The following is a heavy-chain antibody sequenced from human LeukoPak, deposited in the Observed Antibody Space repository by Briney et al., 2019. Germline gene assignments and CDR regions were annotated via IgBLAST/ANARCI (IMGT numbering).Heavy chain of an antibody. V-gene: IGHV3-7*04. CDR3: ARDLSPRGLDSVWYDAFDI. D-gene: IGHD3-16*01. Sequence: GGSLRLSCAVSGFSLSSYWMTWLRQAPGKGLEWVANIKQDGRKQSYVDSVEGRFTISRDNARNTLYLQINTLRAEDTAVYYCARDLSPRGLDSVWYDAFDIWGQGTRVIVSS. CDR2: IKQDGRKQ. CDR1: GFSLSSYW. J-gene: IGHJ3*02.